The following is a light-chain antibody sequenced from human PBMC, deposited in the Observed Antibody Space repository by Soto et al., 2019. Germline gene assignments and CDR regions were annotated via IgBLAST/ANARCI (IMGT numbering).Light chain of an antibody. V-gene: IGKV3-20*01. CDR2: GAS. Sequence: EIVLTQSPGTLSLSPGERAALSCRASQSLSSTSLAWYQQKPGHGPRLLIYGASRRATGSPDRFSASESGTDFTLAISSLEPEGFAVYFCQQYDSTPWTFGQGSRVESK. J-gene: IGKJ1*01. CDR3: QQYDSTPWT. CDR1: QSLSSTS.